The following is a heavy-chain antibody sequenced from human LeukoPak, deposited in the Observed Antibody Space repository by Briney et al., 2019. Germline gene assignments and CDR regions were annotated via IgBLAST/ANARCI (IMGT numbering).Heavy chain of an antibody. CDR2: IIPILGIA. D-gene: IGHD3-10*01. CDR1: GGTFSSYA. CDR3: ARYVYYYGSGSYYNLYYYGMDV. Sequence: SVKVSCKASGGTFSSYAISWVRQAPGQGLEWMGRIIPILGIANYAQKFQGRVTITADKSTSTAYMELSSLRSEGTAVYYCARYVYYYGSGSYYNLYYYGMDVWGQGTTVTVSS. J-gene: IGHJ6*02. V-gene: IGHV1-69*04.